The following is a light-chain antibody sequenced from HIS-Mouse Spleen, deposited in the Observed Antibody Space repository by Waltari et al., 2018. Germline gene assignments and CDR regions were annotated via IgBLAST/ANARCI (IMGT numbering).Light chain of an antibody. Sequence: QSALTQPASVSGSPGQSITISCTGTRSEAGSYNIVPWYQQHPAKAPKLMIYEGSKRPSGVSNRFSGSKSGNTASLTISGLQAEDEADYYCCSYAGSSTWVFGGGTKLTVL. CDR2: EGS. V-gene: IGLV2-23*01. J-gene: IGLJ3*02. CDR3: CSYAGSSTWV. CDR1: RSEAGSYNI.